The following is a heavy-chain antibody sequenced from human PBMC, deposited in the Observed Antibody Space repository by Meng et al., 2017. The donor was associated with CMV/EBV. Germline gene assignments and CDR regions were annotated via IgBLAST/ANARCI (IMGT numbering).Heavy chain of an antibody. Sequence: HVRLVQLGAEVKSPGSSAKFSCQTSGYRFSDHYMHWVRQAPGQGLEWMGWIYPNSGGTHYAQKFQDRVTMTRDTSISTVYMELSRLTSDDTAVYYCVRDHNWGPDYWGQGTLVTVFS. D-gene: IGHD1-1*01. J-gene: IGHJ4*02. V-gene: IGHV1-2*02. CDR3: VRDHNWGPDY. CDR1: GYRFSDHY. CDR2: IYPNSGGT.